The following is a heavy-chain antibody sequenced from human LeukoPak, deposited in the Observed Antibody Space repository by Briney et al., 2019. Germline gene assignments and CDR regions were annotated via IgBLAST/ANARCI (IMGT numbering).Heavy chain of an antibody. CDR2: VNPQGSGT. V-gene: IGHV3-74*01. CDR1: GFTFSSYW. D-gene: IGHD6-19*01. CDR3: ARARWSSTGWFLGY. Sequence: PGGSLRLSCAASGFTFSSYWMHWVRQAPGKGLVWVSRVNPQGSGTSYMDSVKGRFTISRDNAKDALHLRMDNLRVEDTAVYYCARARWSSTGWFLGYWGQGTLVTVSS. J-gene: IGHJ4*02.